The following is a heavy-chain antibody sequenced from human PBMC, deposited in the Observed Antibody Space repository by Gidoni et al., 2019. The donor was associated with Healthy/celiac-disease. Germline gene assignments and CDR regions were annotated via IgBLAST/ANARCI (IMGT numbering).Heavy chain of an antibody. Sequence: EVQLLESGGGLVQPGGSLRLSCAASGFTFSSYAMSWVRQAPGKGLEWVSAMSGSGGSTYYAGSVKGRFTISRDNSKNTLYLQMNSLRAEDTAVYYCAKGGKDYDFWSGYYMDVWGKGTTVTVSS. CDR2: MSGSGGST. CDR1: GFTFSSYA. D-gene: IGHD3-3*01. V-gene: IGHV3-23*01. J-gene: IGHJ6*03. CDR3: AKGGKDYDFWSGYYMDV.